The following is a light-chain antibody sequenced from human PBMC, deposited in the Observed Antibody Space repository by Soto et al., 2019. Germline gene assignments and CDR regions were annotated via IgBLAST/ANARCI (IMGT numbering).Light chain of an antibody. CDR2: GAS. CDR3: QQYGSTPWT. J-gene: IGKJ1*01. Sequence: EIVLTQSPGTLSLSPGERATLSCRASQSVSSSYLAWYQQKPGQAPRPLIYGASSRAIGIPDRFSGSGSGTDFTLPISRLEPEYFAVYYCQQYGSTPWTFGQGTKVEIK. CDR1: QSVSSSY. V-gene: IGKV3-20*01.